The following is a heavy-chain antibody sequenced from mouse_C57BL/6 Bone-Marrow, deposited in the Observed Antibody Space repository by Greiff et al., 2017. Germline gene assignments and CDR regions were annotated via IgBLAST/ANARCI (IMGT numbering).Heavy chain of an antibody. CDR1: GFSLTSYG. V-gene: IGHV2-6-1*01. CDR2: IWSDGST. Sequence: VKLMESGPGLVAPSQSLSITCTVSGFSLTSYGVHWVRQPPGKGLEWLVVIWSDGSTTYNSALNSRLSISKDNSKSQVFLKMNSLQTDDTAMYYCARHCGSSYWYFEGWGTGTTVTVSS. D-gene: IGHD1-1*01. J-gene: IGHJ1*03. CDR3: ARHCGSSYWYFEG.